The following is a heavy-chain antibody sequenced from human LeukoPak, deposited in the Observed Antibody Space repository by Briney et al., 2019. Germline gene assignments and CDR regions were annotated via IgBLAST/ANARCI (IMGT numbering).Heavy chain of an antibody. CDR2: IRSKAYGGTT. CDR1: GFTFGDYA. J-gene: IGHJ4*02. D-gene: IGHD3-22*01. CDR3: TRGDSSGYYYGDFDY. Sequence: PGGSLRLSCTASGFTFGDYAMSWVRQAPGKGLEWVGFIRSKAYGGTTEYAASVKGRFTISRDDSKSIAYLQMNSLKTEDTAVYYCTRGDSSGYYYGDFDYWGQGTLVTVSS. V-gene: IGHV3-49*04.